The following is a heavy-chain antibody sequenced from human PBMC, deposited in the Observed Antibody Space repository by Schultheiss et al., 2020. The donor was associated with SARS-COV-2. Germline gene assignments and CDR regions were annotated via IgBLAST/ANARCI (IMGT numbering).Heavy chain of an antibody. J-gene: IGHJ4*01. CDR3: ARDDAGATLAFVS. D-gene: IGHD1-1*01. CDR2: INPSGGST. Sequence: GESLKISCKASGYTFTSYYMHWVRQAPGQGLEWMGIINPSGGSTSYAQKFQGRVTMTRDTSTSTVYMELSSLRSEDTALYFCARDDAGATLAFVSWGQGTLVTVSS. V-gene: IGHV1-46*01. CDR1: GYTFTSYY.